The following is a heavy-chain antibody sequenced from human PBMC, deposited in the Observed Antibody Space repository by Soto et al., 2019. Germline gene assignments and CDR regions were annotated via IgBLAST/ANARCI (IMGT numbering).Heavy chain of an antibody. D-gene: IGHD6-13*01. CDR3: ARESLTKDPGIAAAALYYYGMDV. J-gene: IGHJ6*02. CDR2: IYYSGST. Sequence: PSETLSLTCAVYGGSFSGCYYYWSCLRQYPRKGLVGLGYIYYSGSTYYNPSLKSRVTISVDTSKNQFSLKLSSVTAADTAVYYCARESLTKDPGIAAAALYYYGMDVWGQGTTVTVSS. V-gene: IGHV4-31*11. CDR1: GGSFSGCYYY.